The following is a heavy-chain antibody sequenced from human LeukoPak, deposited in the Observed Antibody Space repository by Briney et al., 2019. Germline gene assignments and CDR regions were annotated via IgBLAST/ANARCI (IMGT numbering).Heavy chain of an antibody. D-gene: IGHD3-10*01. CDR2: MNPNSGNT. V-gene: IGHV1-8*03. Sequence: GASVKVSCKASRYTFTSYDINWVRQATGQGLEWMGWMNPNSGNTGYAQKFQGRVTITRNTSISTAYMELSSLRSEDTAVYYCARGHCYGSGSYRCYYYYYMDVWGKGTTVTVSS. CDR3: ARGHCYGSGSYRCYYYYYMDV. CDR1: RYTFTSYD. J-gene: IGHJ6*03.